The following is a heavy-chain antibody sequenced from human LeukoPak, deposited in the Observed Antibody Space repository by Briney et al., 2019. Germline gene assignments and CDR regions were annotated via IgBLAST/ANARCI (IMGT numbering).Heavy chain of an antibody. V-gene: IGHV4-38-2*01. CDR3: ARLAVDDAFDI. J-gene: IGHJ3*02. Sequence: GSLRLSCAASGFTFSSYAINWVRQAPGKGLEWIGIMYSSGSTSYNPSLKSRVTIYKDTSKNQFSLKLSSVTAADTAVYYCARLAVDDAFDIWGQGTMVTVSS. CDR1: GFTFSSYA. CDR2: MYSSGST. D-gene: IGHD6-19*01.